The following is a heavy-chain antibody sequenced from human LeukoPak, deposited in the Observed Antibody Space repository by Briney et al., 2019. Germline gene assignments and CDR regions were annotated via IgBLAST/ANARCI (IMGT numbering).Heavy chain of an antibody. J-gene: IGHJ4*02. CDR2: IYYSGST. V-gene: IGHV4-59*01. CDR3: ARVSDSRYYFDY. Sequence: PSETLSLTCTVSGVSISSYYWSWIRQPPGKGLEWIGYIYYSGSTNYNPSLKSRVTISVDTSKNQFSLKLSSVTAADTAVYYCARVSDSRYYFDYWGQGTLVTVSS. CDR1: GVSISSYY. D-gene: IGHD3-22*01.